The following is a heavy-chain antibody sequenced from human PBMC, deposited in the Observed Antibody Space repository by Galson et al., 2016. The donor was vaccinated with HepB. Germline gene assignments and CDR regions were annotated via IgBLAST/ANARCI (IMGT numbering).Heavy chain of an antibody. CDR1: GFSFNNAW. V-gene: IGHV3-15*01. CDR3: TTVVSASFPD. J-gene: IGHJ4*02. CDR2: IRSKTDDGTT. Sequence: SLRLSCAASGFSFNNAWMSWVRQAPGKGLDWVGLIRSKTDDGTTYYAAPVKGRFTISRDDSKNTLYLQTNSLRTEDTAVYYGTTVVSASFPDGGQGTLVTVSS. D-gene: IGHD1-26*01.